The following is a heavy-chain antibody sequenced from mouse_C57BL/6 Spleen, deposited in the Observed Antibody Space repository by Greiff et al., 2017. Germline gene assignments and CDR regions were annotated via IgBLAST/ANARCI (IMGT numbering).Heavy chain of an antibody. V-gene: IGHV5-6*01. CDR2: ISSGGSYT. J-gene: IGHJ1*01. CDR3: ARLGGSGEWYVEV. CDR1: GFTFSSYG. D-gene: IGHD1-1*01. Sequence: EVMLVESGGDLVKPGGSLKLSCAASGFTFSSYGMSWVRQTPDKRLEWVATISSGGSYTYYPDSVKGRFTISRDNAKKTLYLQMSGLKSENTAMYYCARLGGSGEWYVEVWGAETTVTVSS.